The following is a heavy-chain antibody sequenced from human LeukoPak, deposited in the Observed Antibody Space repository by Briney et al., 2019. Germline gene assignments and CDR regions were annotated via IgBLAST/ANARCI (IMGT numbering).Heavy chain of an antibody. V-gene: IGHV4-34*01. J-gene: IGHJ4*02. Sequence: PSETLSLTCAVYGGSFSGYYWSWIRQPPGKGLEWIGEINHSGSTNYNPSLKSRVTRSVDTSKNQFSLKLSSVTAADTAVYYCARYKFGYYGSGSYFDYWGQGTLVTVSS. CDR3: ARYKFGYYGSGSYFDY. D-gene: IGHD3-10*01. CDR1: GGSFSGYY. CDR2: INHSGST.